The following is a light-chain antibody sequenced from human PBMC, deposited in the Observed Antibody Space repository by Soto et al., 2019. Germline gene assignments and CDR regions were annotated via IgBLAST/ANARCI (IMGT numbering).Light chain of an antibody. Sequence: DIVMTQTPLSLSVPPGQPASISCKSSESLLHSDGRTYLYWYFQKPGQPPQLLMYEVFHRFSGVPDKFSGSGSGTDFKLEIRRVEAEDVGVYYCLQSRQLPVYTCGQGTKLEIK. V-gene: IGKV2D-29*01. CDR2: EVF. CDR3: LQSRQLPVYT. CDR1: ESLLHSDGRTY. J-gene: IGKJ2*01.